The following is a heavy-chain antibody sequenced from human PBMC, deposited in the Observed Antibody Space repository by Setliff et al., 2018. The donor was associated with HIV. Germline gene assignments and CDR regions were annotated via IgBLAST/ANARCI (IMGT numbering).Heavy chain of an antibody. V-gene: IGHV1-18*01. CDR2: ISAHNGNT. CDR1: GYTFSTYG. CDR3: ARDRGVYCISSSCYSPVDAFDI. Sequence: ASVKVSCKASGYTFSTYGISWVRQAPGQGLEWMGWISAHNGNTNYAQKPQGRVTVTTDTSTSTAYMELGSLRSDDTAVYYCARDRGVYCISSSCYSPVDAFDIWGQGTMVTVSS. J-gene: IGHJ3*02. D-gene: IGHD2-2*01.